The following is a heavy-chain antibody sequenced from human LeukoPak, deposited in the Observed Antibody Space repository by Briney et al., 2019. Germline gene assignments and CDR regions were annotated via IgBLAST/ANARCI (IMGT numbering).Heavy chain of an antibody. CDR3: ARANTAKEKYYYDYYMDV. J-gene: IGHJ6*03. Sequence: SETLSLTCAVSGVSISSGSWWNWVRQPPGKGLEWIGEIYHSGNAIYNPSLKSRVTISVDKSKNHFSLKLSSVTAADTAVYYCARANTAKEKYYYDYYMDVWGKGTTVTVSS. CDR1: GVSISSGSW. D-gene: IGHD5-18*01. CDR2: IYHSGNA. V-gene: IGHV4-4*02.